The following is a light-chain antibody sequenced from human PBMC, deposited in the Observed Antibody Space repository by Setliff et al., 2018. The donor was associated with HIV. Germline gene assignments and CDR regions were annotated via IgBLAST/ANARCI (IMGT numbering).Light chain of an antibody. V-gene: IGLV2-14*03. CDR3: SSFTISTTWV. CDR1: SSDIAAYNL. Sequence: ALTQPASVSGSPGQSITISCSGTSSDIAAYNLVSWYQQHPGKAPKLMISDVSSRPSGVSNRFSGSKSGSTASLTISGLQPEDEADYYCSSFTISTTWVFGGGTKVTVL. J-gene: IGLJ3*02. CDR2: DVS.